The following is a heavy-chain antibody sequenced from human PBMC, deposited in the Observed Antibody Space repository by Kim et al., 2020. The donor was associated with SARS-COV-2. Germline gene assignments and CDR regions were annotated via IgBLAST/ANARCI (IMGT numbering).Heavy chain of an antibody. D-gene: IGHD6-19*01. J-gene: IGHJ4*02. CDR3: AREDSVEQWLVRFDY. V-gene: IGHV3-30*01. Sequence: DSVKGRFTISRDNSKNTLYLQMNSLRAEDTAVYYCAREDSVEQWLVRFDYWGQGTLVTVSS.